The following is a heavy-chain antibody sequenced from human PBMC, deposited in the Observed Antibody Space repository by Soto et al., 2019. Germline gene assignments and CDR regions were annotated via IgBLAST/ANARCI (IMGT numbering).Heavy chain of an antibody. J-gene: IGHJ4*02. V-gene: IGHV4-38-2*01. CDR1: GYSISSGYY. D-gene: IGHD2-2*01. CDR3: ARSSRKYCSSTSCSASSFDY. Sequence: PSETLSLTCAVSGYSISSGYYWGWIRQPPGKGLEWIGSIYHSGSTYYNPSLKSRVTISVDTSKNQFSLKLSSVTAADTAVYYCARSSRKYCSSTSCSASSFDYWGQGTLVTVSS. CDR2: IYHSGST.